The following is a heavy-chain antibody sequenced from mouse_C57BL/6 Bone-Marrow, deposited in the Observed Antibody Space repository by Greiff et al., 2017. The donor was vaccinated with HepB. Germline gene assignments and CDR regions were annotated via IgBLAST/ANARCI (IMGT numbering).Heavy chain of an antibody. CDR3: VKMSATGAMYY. J-gene: IGHJ4*01. CDR2: IDPSDSYT. V-gene: IGHV1-69*01. CDR1: GYTFTSYW. D-gene: IGHD1-1*01. Sequence: QVQLQQPGAELVMPGASVKLSCKASGYTFTSYWMHWVKQRPGQGLEWIGEIDPSDSYTNYNQKFKGKSTLTVDKSSSTAYMQLSSLTSEDSAVYYCVKMSATGAMYYWGQGTSVTVSS.